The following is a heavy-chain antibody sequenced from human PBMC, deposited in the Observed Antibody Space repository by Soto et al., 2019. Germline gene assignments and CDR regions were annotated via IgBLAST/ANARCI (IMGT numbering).Heavy chain of an antibody. CDR3: TRDLRYDSHSYLMD. Sequence: EVQLVESGGGLVQPGGSLRLSCAASGFTLSDHYIDWVRQAPGEGLEWVGRSRSKADGYTTEYAAYVKGRFTISRVDAKHSLYLKMNSLEIEATAVYYCTRDLRYDSHSYLMDWGQGTLVTVSS. V-gene: IGHV3-72*01. J-gene: IGHJ4*02. CDR1: GFTLSDHY. D-gene: IGHD3-22*01. CDR2: SRSKADGYTT.